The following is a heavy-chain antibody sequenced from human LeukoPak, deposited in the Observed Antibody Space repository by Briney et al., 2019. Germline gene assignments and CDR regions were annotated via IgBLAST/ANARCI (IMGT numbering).Heavy chain of an antibody. CDR1: GYTFTAYF. CDR3: ARDWPGISLHFDL. V-gene: IGHV1-2*02. Sequence: ASVTVSCKASGYTFTAYFMHWVRQAPGQGLEWMGWINPNSGGTKSAQKFQGGVAMTRDTSLSTAYMDLSRLTSDDTAVYYCARDWPGISLHFDLWGRGTLITVSS. D-gene: IGHD2-15*01. J-gene: IGHJ2*01. CDR2: INPNSGGT.